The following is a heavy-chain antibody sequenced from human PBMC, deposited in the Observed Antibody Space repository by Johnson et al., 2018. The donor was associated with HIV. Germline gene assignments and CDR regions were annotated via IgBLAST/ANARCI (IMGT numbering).Heavy chain of an antibody. CDR1: GLSFSNFG. Sequence: VQLVESGGGVVQPGKSLTLSCVGSGLSFSNFGIHWVRQAPGKGLEWVSVIYSGGSTYYADSVKGRFTISRDNSKNTLYLQMKSLRAEDPAVYYCARGGADSSTGASDAAFDIWGQGTMVTVSS. V-gene: IGHV3-66*01. J-gene: IGHJ3*02. CDR3: ARGGADSSTGASDAAFDI. D-gene: IGHD6-13*01. CDR2: IYSGGST.